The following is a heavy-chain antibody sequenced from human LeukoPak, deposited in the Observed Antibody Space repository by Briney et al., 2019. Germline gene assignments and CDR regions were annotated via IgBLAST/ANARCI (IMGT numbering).Heavy chain of an antibody. V-gene: IGHV3-7*01. CDR3: ARAVDVADY. D-gene: IGHD3-16*01. CDR2: IKEDESAI. J-gene: IGHJ4*02. Sequence: GGSLRLSCVASGFIFTDHWMSWVRQAPGKGLEWVANIKEDESAIFYADSVRGRFTISRDNAKNSLYLQMNNLRVEDTAVYYCARAVDVADYWGRGTLVTVSS. CDR1: GFIFTDHW.